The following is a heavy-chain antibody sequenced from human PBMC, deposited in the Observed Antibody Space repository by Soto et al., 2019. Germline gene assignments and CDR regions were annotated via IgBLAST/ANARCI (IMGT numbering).Heavy chain of an antibody. Sequence: EVQMLESGGGLVHPGGSLRLSCAASGFTFSNYAMNWVRQAPGQGLEWVSSISGSGRNTYYADSVKGRLTISRDSSKNTMYLRMNRRRIEDAGVYYCAKDLDCSVSFTSYYHYGMDVWGQGTTVTVSS. D-gene: IGHD3-10*02. CDR1: GFTFSNYA. J-gene: IGHJ6*01. V-gene: IGHV3-23*01. CDR3: AKDLDCSVSFTSYYHYGMDV. CDR2: ISGSGRNT.